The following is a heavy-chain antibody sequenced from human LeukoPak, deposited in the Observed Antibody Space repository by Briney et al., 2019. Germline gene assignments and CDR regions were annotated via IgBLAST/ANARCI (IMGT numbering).Heavy chain of an antibody. CDR1: GFTFSSYA. CDR2: ISDDGSKK. J-gene: IGHJ4*02. Sequence: GGSLRLSCAASGFTFSSYAMHWVSQAPGKGLEWVAVISDDGSKKYYADSVKGRFTISRDNSKNTLYLRMNSPRAEDTAVYHCARIPLGYSAYEDSDYWGQGTLVTVSS. CDR3: ARIPLGYSAYEDSDY. D-gene: IGHD5-12*01. V-gene: IGHV3-30*04.